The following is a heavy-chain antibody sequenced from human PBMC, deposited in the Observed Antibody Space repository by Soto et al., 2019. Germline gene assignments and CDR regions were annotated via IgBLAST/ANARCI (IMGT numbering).Heavy chain of an antibody. CDR1: GFTFSNYS. D-gene: IGHD3-10*01. V-gene: IGHV3-30-3*01. CDR3: ASEAGVYGSGSYGMDV. Sequence: QVQLVESGGGVVQPGRSLRLSCAASGFTFSNYSMHWVRQSPGKGLEWVAVLSYDGSNKYYADSVKGRFTISIDNSKNTLYLQMNSLRDEDTAVYYFASEAGVYGSGSYGMDVLGQGTTVTVYS. CDR2: LSYDGSNK. J-gene: IGHJ6*02.